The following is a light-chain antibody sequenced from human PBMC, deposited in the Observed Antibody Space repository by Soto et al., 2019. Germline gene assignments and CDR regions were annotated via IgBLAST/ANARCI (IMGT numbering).Light chain of an antibody. J-gene: IGKJ5*01. CDR3: MQSTQLPPT. Sequence: DVVMTQTPLSLPVAPGQPASISCKSSQSLLHITGEPFLFWYLQKPGQSPQLLIYEVSTRVSGVPDRFSGSGSGTDFTLEISRVETDDVGIYYCMQSTQLPPTFGQGTRLGIE. CDR2: EVS. V-gene: IGKV2D-29*02. CDR1: QSLLHITGEPF.